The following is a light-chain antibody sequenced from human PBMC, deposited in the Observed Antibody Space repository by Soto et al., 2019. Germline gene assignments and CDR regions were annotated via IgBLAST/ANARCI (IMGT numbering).Light chain of an antibody. Sequence: DVVMTQSPLSLPVTLGQPASISCRSSQSPLYSDGNTYLSWFQQRPGQSPRRLIYEVSKRDSGVPDRFSGSGSGTDFTLKISRVEADDVGIYYCMQGTHWPVTFGQGTKVEIK. CDR2: EVS. V-gene: IGKV2-30*01. CDR3: MQGTHWPVT. CDR1: QSPLYSDGNTY. J-gene: IGKJ1*01.